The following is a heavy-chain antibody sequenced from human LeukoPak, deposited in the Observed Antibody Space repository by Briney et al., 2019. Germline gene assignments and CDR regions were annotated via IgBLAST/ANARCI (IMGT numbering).Heavy chain of an antibody. CDR1: GFTFSSYG. CDR3: ARDGPPWGTMVRGVITDWFDP. Sequence: GGSLRLSCAASGFTFSSYGMHWVRQAPGKGLEWVAFIRYDGSNKYYADSVKGRFTISRDNSKNTLYLQMNSLRAEDTAVYYCARDGPPWGTMVRGVITDWFDPWGQGTLVTVSS. CDR2: IRYDGSNK. J-gene: IGHJ5*02. D-gene: IGHD3-10*01. V-gene: IGHV3-30*02.